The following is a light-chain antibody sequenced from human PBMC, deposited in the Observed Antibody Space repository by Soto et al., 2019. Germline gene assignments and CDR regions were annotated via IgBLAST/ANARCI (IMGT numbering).Light chain of an antibody. CDR1: QGIRSW. CDR3: QQLLSYPIT. J-gene: IGKJ5*01. V-gene: IGKV1-12*01. Sequence: DIQMTQSPSSVSASVGDRVTITCRASQGIRSWLAWYQQKPGNTPKLLIYAASSLQSGVPSRFSGSGSGTDFTLTISSLQPEDFATYYCQQLLSYPITFGQGTRLEIK. CDR2: AAS.